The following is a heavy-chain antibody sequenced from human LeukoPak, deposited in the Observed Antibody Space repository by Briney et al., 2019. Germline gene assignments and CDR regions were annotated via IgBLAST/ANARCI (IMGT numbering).Heavy chain of an antibody. V-gene: IGHV1-8*03. CDR1: GYTFINDH. J-gene: IGHJ4*02. D-gene: IGHD4-17*01. Sequence: ASVRVSCRASGYTFINDHINWVRQASGQGLEWMGWMNPNSGDRGYAQNFQGRVTITSDTSISTAYMELSSLRSEDTAVYFCARTTSLTASGYDYWGQGTLVTVSS. CDR2: MNPNSGDR. CDR3: ARTTSLTASGYDY.